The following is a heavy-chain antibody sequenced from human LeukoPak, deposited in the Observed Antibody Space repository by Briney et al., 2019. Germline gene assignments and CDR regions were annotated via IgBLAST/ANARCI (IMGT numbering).Heavy chain of an antibody. CDR3: ARGTLTYYYDSSGYSYFDY. CDR1: GYTFTGYY. J-gene: IGHJ4*02. CDR2: INPNSGGT. V-gene: IGHV1-2*02. D-gene: IGHD3-22*01. Sequence: GASVKVSCKASGYTFTGYYMHWVRQAPGQGLEWMGWINPNSGGTNYAQKLQGRVTMTTDTSTSTAYMELRSLRSDDTAVYYCARGTLTYYYDSSGYSYFDYWGQGTLVTVSS.